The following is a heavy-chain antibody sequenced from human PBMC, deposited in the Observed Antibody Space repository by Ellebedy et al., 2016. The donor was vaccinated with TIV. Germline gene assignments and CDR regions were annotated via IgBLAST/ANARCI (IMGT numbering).Heavy chain of an antibody. CDR3: ARDLEKSRGWYGGAAY. Sequence: PGGSLRLSCAASGFTFNSYAMHWVRQAPGKGLEWVAVISYDGSSKYYADSVKGRFTISRDNSMTTLYLEMNSLRAEDTAVYYCARDLEKSRGWYGGAAYWGQGTLVTVSS. D-gene: IGHD6-19*01. CDR2: ISYDGSSK. CDR1: GFTFNSYA. J-gene: IGHJ4*02. V-gene: IGHV3-30-3*01.